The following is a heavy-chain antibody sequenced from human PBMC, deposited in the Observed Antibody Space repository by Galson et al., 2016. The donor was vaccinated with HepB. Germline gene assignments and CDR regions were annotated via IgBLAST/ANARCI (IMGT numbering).Heavy chain of an antibody. CDR2: IYDSVST. V-gene: IGHV4-31*03. J-gene: IGHJ4*02. D-gene: IGHD5-12*01. Sequence: TLSLTCTVSGGSTSSGGYYWSWIRQHPGKGLEWIGYIYDSVSTYYNPSLKSRVTISLDTSKNQFSLSLRSVTAADTAVYYCARVNSGYEFAFFGYWGQGTLVTVSS. CDR1: GGSTSSGGYY. CDR3: ARVNSGYEFAFFGY.